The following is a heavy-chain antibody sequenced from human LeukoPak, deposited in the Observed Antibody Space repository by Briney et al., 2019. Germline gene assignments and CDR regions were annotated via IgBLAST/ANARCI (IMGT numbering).Heavy chain of an antibody. Sequence: KPSETLPLTCAVSGYSISSGYYWGWIRQPPGQGLEWIGSIYHSGSTYYNPSLKSRVTISVDTSKNQFSLQLSSVTAGDTAVYYCARQSSLYDFWSGAIDYWSQGTLVTVSS. J-gene: IGHJ4*02. D-gene: IGHD3-3*01. CDR2: IYHSGST. CDR1: GYSISSGYY. CDR3: ARQSSLYDFWSGAIDY. V-gene: IGHV4-38-2*01.